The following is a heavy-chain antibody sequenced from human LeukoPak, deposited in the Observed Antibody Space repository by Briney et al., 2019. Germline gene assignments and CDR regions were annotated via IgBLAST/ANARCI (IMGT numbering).Heavy chain of an antibody. J-gene: IGHJ4*02. CDR3: ARQEILGSSSLYFDY. D-gene: IGHD2-2*01. CDR2: IYTSGST. CDR1: GGSFSGYY. V-gene: IGHV4-59*10. Sequence: SETLSLTCAVYGGSFSGYYWSWIRQPAGKGLEWIGRIYTSGSTNYNPSLKSRVTMSVDMSKNQFSLKLSSVTAADTAVYYCARQEILGSSSLYFDYWGQGTLVTVSS.